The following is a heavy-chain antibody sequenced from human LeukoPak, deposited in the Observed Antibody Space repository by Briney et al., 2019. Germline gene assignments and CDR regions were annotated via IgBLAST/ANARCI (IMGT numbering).Heavy chain of an antibody. Sequence: GGSLRLSCAASGFTFSSYAMSWVRQAPGKGLEWVSAISGSSGSTYYADSVKGRFTISRDNSKNTLYLQMNSLRAEDTAVYYCAQDIVVVPAAADAFDFWGQGTTVTVSS. CDR1: GFTFSSYA. CDR2: ISGSSGST. D-gene: IGHD2-2*01. CDR3: AQDIVVVPAAADAFDF. V-gene: IGHV3-23*01. J-gene: IGHJ3*01.